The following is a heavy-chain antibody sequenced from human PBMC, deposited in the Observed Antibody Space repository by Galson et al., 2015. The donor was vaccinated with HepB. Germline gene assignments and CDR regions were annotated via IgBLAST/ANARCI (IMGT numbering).Heavy chain of an antibody. CDR2: ISYDGSNK. V-gene: IGHV3-30*04. CDR1: GFTFSSYA. D-gene: IGHD6-13*01. J-gene: IGHJ4*02. Sequence: SLRLSCAASGFTFSSYAMHWVRQAPGKGLEWVAVISYDGSNKYYADSVKGRFTISRDNSKNTLYLQMNSLRAEDTAVYYCAREITQGSSWERAFDYWGQGTLVTVSS. CDR3: AREITQGSSWERAFDY.